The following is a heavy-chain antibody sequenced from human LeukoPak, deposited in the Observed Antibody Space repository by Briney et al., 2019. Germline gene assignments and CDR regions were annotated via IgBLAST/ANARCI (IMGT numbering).Heavy chain of an antibody. J-gene: IGHJ6*02. CDR2: INPSGGST. CDR3: AREPGGIAARDYYYYGMDV. CDR1: GYTFTSYY. Sequence: ASVKVSCKASGYTFTSYYIHWVRQAPGQGLEWMGIINPSGGSTSYAQKFQGRVTMTRDTSTSTVYMELSSLRSEDTAVYYCAREPGGIAARDYYYYGMDVWGQGTTVTVSS. D-gene: IGHD6-13*01. V-gene: IGHV1-46*01.